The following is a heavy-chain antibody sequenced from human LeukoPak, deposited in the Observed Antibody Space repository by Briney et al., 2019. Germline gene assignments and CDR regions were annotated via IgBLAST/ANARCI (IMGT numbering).Heavy chain of an antibody. CDR2: SRNKANSHTT. D-gene: IGHD2-2*01. CDR3: ARGEVGYCSRTTCYGFDH. CDR1: GFNYSAYN. V-gene: IGHV3-72*01. J-gene: IGHJ4*02. Sequence: GGSLRLSCAASGFNYSAYNMNWVRQAPGKGLEWVGRSRNKANSHTTGYAASVKGRFTISRDDSKNSLYLQMNSLKTEDTAVYYCARGEVGYCSRTTCYGFDHWGQGSLVTVSS.